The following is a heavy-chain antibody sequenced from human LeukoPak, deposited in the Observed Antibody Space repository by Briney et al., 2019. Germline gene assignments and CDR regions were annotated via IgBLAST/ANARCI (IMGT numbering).Heavy chain of an antibody. CDR3: ARDLNDYDILTGYYRD. D-gene: IGHD3-9*01. J-gene: IGHJ4*02. CDR2: IYHSGST. CDR1: GFTFSSYS. Sequence: GSLRLSCAASGFTFSSYSMNWVRQAPGKGLEWIGSIYHSGSTYYNPSLKSRVTISVDTSKNQFSLKLSSVTAADTAVYYCARDLNDYDILTGYYRDWGQGTLVTVSS. V-gene: IGHV4-38-2*02.